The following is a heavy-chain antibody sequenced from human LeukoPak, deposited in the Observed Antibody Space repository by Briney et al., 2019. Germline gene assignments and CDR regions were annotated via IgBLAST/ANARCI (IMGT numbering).Heavy chain of an antibody. V-gene: IGHV4-34*01. CDR3: ARGMYYYGSGSYYYYYYYMDV. CDR2: INHSGST. Sequence: PSEPLSLTCAVYGGSFSGYYWSWIRQPPGKGLEWIGEINHSGSTNYNPSLKSRVTISVDTSKNQFSLKLSSVTAADTAVYYCARGMYYYGSGSYYYYYYYMDVWGKGTTVTVSS. J-gene: IGHJ6*03. D-gene: IGHD3-10*01. CDR1: GGSFSGYY.